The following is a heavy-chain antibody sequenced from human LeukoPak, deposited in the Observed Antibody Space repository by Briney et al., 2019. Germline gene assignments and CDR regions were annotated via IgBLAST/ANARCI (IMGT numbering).Heavy chain of an antibody. J-gene: IGHJ4*01. Sequence: PGASVKVSCKASGYTFISYGISWVRQAPGQGLEWMGWISAYNGNTNYAQKLQGRVTMTTDTSTSTAYMELRSLRSDDTAVYYCARPRGDVSSGYYLHWGHGTLVTVSS. CDR3: ARPRGDVSSGYYLH. V-gene: IGHV1-18*01. CDR2: ISAYNGNT. D-gene: IGHD3-22*01. CDR1: GYTFISYG.